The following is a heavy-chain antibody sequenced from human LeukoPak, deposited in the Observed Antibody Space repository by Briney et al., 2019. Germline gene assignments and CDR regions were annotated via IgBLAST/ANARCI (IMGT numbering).Heavy chain of an antibody. J-gene: IGHJ4*02. CDR3: ARLGYYGSRSYG. Sequence: GGSLRLSCAASGFTFSNYWMHWVRQAPGKGLVWVSRIDNDGSNTSYADSVKGRFTISRDNAKNTLYLQMNSLRAEDTALYYCARLGYYGSRSYGWCQGTLVTVSP. CDR1: GFTFSNYW. V-gene: IGHV3-74*01. CDR2: IDNDGSNT. D-gene: IGHD3-10*01.